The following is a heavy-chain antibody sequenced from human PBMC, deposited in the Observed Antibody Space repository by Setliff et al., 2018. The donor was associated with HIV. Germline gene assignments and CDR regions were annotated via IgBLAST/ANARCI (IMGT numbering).Heavy chain of an antibody. D-gene: IGHD3-22*01. CDR3: ATPPTFYYDDTGLGYFAY. CDR1: GLTFSRYA. Sequence: RGESLTISCAASGLTFSRYAVSWVRQAPGKGLEWVSSVSGRGSDKYYADSVKGRFIISRDNSRNTLYLQMTGLRADDTAVYYCATPPTFYYDDTGLGYFAYWGQGALVTVSS. J-gene: IGHJ4*02. CDR2: VSGRGSDK. V-gene: IGHV3-23*01.